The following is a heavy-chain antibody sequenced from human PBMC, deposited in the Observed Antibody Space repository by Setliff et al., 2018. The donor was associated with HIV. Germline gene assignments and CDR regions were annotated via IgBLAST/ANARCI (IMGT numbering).Heavy chain of an antibody. CDR3: AREGGREYDFWSGYYRPYYYYMDV. V-gene: IGHV1-3*01. D-gene: IGHD3-3*01. Sequence: ASVKVSCKASGYTFSNYAIHWLRQAPGQRLEWMGWINAGNGNTKNSQKFQGRLTITRETSASTTYMELSSLRSEDTAMYHCAREGGREYDFWSGYYRPYYYYMDVWGKGTTVTVSS. CDR1: GYTFSNYA. J-gene: IGHJ6*03. CDR2: INAGNGNT.